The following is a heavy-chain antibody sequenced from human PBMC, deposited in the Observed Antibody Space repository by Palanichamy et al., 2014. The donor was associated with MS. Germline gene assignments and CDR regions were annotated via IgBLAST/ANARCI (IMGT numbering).Heavy chain of an antibody. CDR2: SGNT. D-gene: IGHD2-15*01. J-gene: IGHJ6*02. V-gene: IGHV1-8*01. Sequence: SGNTGYAQKFQGRVTMTRNTSISTAYMELSSLRSEDTAVYYCARPGYCSGGSCYSGISRYYGMDVWGQGTTVTVSS. CDR3: ARPGYCSGGSCYSGISRYYGMDV.